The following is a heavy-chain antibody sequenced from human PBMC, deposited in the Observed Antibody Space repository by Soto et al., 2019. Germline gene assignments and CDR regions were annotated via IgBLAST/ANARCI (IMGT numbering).Heavy chain of an antibody. Sequence: SETLSLTCTVSGGSIISYYWSWIRQPPGKGLEWIGYIYYSGSTNYNPSLKSRVTISVDTSKNQFSLKLSSVTAADTAVYYCARGLLIAVAGTGWFDPWGQGTLVTVSS. CDR1: GGSIISYY. D-gene: IGHD6-19*01. V-gene: IGHV4-59*01. J-gene: IGHJ5*02. CDR3: ARGLLIAVAGTGWFDP. CDR2: IYYSGST.